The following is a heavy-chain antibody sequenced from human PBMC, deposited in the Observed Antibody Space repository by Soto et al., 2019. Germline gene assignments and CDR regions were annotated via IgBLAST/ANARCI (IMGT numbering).Heavy chain of an antibody. D-gene: IGHD1-26*01. CDR3: ANLFYPCADPGDLFDF. CDR2: ISSSSTI. CDR1: GFTFSSYS. Sequence: GGSLRLSCAASGFTFSSYSMNWVRQAPGRGLECVSYISSSSTIYYADSVKGRFTISRDNSKNTLYLQMNSLRDEDTAVYYCANLFYPCADPGDLFDFWSRGTLVIGSS. V-gene: IGHV3-48*02. J-gene: IGHJ4*02.